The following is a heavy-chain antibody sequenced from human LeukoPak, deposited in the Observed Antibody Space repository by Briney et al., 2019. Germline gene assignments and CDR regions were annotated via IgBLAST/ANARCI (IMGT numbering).Heavy chain of an antibody. CDR3: ASSRRLFGVAEGYFDY. J-gene: IGHJ4*02. CDR1: GYTFTSYD. Sequence: GASVKVSCKASGYTFTSYDINWVRLATGQGLEWMGWMNPNSGNTGYAQKFQGRVTITRNTSISTAYMELSSLRSEDTAVYYCASSRRLFGVAEGYFDYWGQGTLVTVSS. D-gene: IGHD3-3*01. V-gene: IGHV1-8*03. CDR2: MNPNSGNT.